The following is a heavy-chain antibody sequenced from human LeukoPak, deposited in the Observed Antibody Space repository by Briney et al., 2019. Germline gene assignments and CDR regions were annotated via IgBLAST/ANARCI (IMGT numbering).Heavy chain of an antibody. CDR2: IYHSGST. J-gene: IGHJ4*02. CDR3: ASWLVVVPAAMVY. V-gene: IGHV4-4*02. CDR1: GGSISSSNW. D-gene: IGHD2-2*01. Sequence: SGTLSLTCAVSGGSISSSNWWSWVRPPPGKGLEWIGEIYHSGSTNYNPSLKSRVTISVDKSKNQFSLKLSSVTAADTAVYYCASWLVVVPAAMVYWGQGTLVTVSS.